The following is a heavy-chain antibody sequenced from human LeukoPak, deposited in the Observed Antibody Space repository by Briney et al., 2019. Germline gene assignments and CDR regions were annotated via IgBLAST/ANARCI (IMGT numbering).Heavy chain of an antibody. J-gene: IGHJ5*02. CDR3: ARSQAAAGWFDP. CDR1: GGSMSEANFY. V-gene: IGHV4-4*07. D-gene: IGHD6-13*01. CDR2: IYTSGST. Sequence: SETLSLTCTVSGGSMSEANFYWSWIRQPAGKGLEWIGRIYTSGSTNYNPSLKSRVTMSVDTSKNQFSLKLSSVTAADTAVYYCARSQAAAGWFDPWGQGTLVTVSS.